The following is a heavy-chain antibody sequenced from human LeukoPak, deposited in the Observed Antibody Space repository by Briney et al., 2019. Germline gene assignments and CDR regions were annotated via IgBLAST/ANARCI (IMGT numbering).Heavy chain of an antibody. Sequence: GGSLRLSCAASGFTFSSYPMLWVRQAPGKGLGWVTLMSYDGDKKYYADSVKGRFTISRDNSKNTLYLQMNSPRAEDTAVYYCARELYTGYSYGYFDSWGQGTLVTVSS. V-gene: IGHV3-30-3*01. D-gene: IGHD5-18*01. CDR1: GFTFSSYP. CDR3: ARELYTGYSYGYFDS. J-gene: IGHJ4*02. CDR2: MSYDGDKK.